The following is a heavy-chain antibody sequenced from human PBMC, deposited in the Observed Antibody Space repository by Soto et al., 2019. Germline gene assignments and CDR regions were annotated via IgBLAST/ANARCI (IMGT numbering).Heavy chain of an antibody. CDR1: GFVFSDYG. J-gene: IGHJ6*02. CDR2: ITNDGNNE. V-gene: IGHV3-30*18. CDR3: AKEGPGGGRHFYYGMDV. Sequence: KLVESGGGVVQPGRSLRLSYAASGFVFSDYGMHWVRQAPGKGLEWVALITNDGNNEFYRESVKGRFSISRGRSTNTVDLLMNSLRPEDTGVYYCAKEGPGGGRHFYYGMDVWGLGTTVTVSS. D-gene: IGHD1-26*01.